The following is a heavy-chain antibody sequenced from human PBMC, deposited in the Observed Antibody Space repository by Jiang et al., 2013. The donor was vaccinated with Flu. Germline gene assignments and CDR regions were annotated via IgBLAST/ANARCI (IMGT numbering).Heavy chain of an antibody. V-gene: IGHV4-39*01. CDR1: GGSISSSSYY. J-gene: IGHJ6*02. CDR3: RGYCSSTSCYAMEVRDYYGMDV. Sequence: LLKPSETLSLTCTVSGGSISSSSYYWGWIRQPPGKGLEWIGSIYYSGSTYYNPSLKSRVTISVDTSKNQFSLKLSSVTAADTAVYYCRGYCSSTSCYAMEVRDYYGMDVWGQGTTVTVSS. CDR2: IYYSGST. D-gene: IGHD2-2*01.